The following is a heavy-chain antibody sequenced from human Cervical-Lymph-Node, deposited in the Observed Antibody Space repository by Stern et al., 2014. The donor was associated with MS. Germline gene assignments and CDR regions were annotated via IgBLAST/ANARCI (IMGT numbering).Heavy chain of an antibody. J-gene: IGHJ4*02. V-gene: IGHV1-2*06. CDR1: GYTFTGLY. CDR2: INPTTGGT. CDR3: TTVYSDSGYFDY. Sequence: QVQLVQSGAEVKKPGASVRVSCKASGYTFTGLYMNWVRQTPGQGLEWMGRINPTTGGTNYAQSFQGRITMTRDTSISTAYLELSGLESGDTAIYYCTTVYSDSGYFDYWGQGTPVTVSS. D-gene: IGHD4-11*01.